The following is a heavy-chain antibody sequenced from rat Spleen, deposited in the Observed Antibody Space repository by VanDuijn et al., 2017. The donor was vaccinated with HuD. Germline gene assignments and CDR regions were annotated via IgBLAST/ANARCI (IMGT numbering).Heavy chain of an antibody. CDR2: ISSGGGGI. CDR3: TRGYAHY. CDR1: GFTFSDYN. J-gene: IGHJ2*01. V-gene: IGHV5S23*01. Sequence: EVQLVESGGGLVQPGRSLKLSCAASGFTFSDYNMAWVRQAPKKGLEWVAYISSGGGGIYYPDSVQGRFTISRHNAQNTLYLQMNSLRSEDTATYYCTRGYAHYWGQGVMXTVSS. D-gene: IGHD1-12*03.